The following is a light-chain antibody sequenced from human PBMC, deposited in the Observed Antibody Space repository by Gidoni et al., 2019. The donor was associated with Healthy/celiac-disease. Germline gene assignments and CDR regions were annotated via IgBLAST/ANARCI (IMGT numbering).Light chain of an antibody. CDR1: QSVSSN. V-gene: IGKV3-15*01. Sequence: EIVMTQSPATLSVSPGESTTLSCRASQSVSSNLACYQQKPGQAPRLLIYGASTRATGTPARFSGSGAGTEFTLTIISLQSEDVAVYYCQQYNSWPPATFGQGTKLEIK. CDR2: GAS. CDR3: QQYNSWPPAT. J-gene: IGKJ2*01.